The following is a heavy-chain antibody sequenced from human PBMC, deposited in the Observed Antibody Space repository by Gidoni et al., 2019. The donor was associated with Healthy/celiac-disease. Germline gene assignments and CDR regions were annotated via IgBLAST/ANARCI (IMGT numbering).Heavy chain of an antibody. V-gene: IGHV4-34*01. D-gene: IGHD3-10*01. J-gene: IGHJ6*03. CDR2: INHSGST. CDR1: GGSFSGYY. Sequence: QVQLQQWGAGLLKPSETLSLTCAVYGGSFSGYYWSWIRQPPGKGREWIGEINHSGSTNYNPSLKSRVTISVDTSKNQFSLKLSSVTAADTAVYYCARGGIYYYGSGSYYNRYYYYMDVWGKGTTVTVSS. CDR3: ARGGIYYYGSGSYYNRYYYYMDV.